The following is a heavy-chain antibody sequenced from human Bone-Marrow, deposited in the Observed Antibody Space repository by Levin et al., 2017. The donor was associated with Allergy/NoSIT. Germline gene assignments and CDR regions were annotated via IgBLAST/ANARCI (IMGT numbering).Heavy chain of an antibody. V-gene: IGHV1-2*02. J-gene: IGHJ6*02. Sequence: GGSLRLSCKASGYTFTDYYLHWVRQAPGQGLEWMGWINPALGTTYYAQNFEGRVTMTRDTSISTAYMELSSLRFDDTAVYYCTRRGRPHGLDVWGRGTTVTVSS. CDR3: TRRGRPHGLDV. CDR2: INPALGTT. D-gene: IGHD3-16*01. CDR1: GYTFTDYY.